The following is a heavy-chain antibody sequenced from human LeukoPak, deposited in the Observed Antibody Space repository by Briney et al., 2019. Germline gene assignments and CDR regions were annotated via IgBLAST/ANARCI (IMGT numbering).Heavy chain of an antibody. D-gene: IGHD7-27*01. CDR1: GYTFTSYA. CDR3: ARDLAVKFPGDPSV. J-gene: IGHJ4*02. V-gene: IGHV1-3*01. CDR2: INAGNGNT. Sequence: ASVKVSCKASGYTFTSYAMHWVRQAPGQRLEWMGWINAGNGNTKYSQKFQGRVTITRDTSASTAYMELSSLRSEDTAVYYCARDLAVKFPGDPSVWGQGTLVTVSS.